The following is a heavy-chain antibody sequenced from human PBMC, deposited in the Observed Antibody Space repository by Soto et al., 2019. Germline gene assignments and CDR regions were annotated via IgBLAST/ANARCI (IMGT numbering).Heavy chain of an antibody. CDR2: INAGVDGT. V-gene: IGHV1-3*01. CDR3: AMEVPGVTSFDY. J-gene: IGHJ4*02. CDR1: GYASLSYA. D-gene: IGHD3-10*01. Sequence: QVQLVQSGPEMMQPGASVKVSCKASGYASLSYAMHWVRQVHGQVYEWLGWINAGVDGTMYSERFEGRVRIPIDTYANTVYMELNALTSEATAVYYWAMEVPGVTSFDYWGQGTLVIVSS.